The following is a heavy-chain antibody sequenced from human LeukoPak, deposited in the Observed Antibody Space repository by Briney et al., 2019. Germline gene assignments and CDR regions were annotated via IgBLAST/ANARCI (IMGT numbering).Heavy chain of an antibody. V-gene: IGHV3-30*18. CDR2: ISYDGSNK. CDR1: GFTFSSYG. D-gene: IGHD1-26*01. J-gene: IGHJ4*02. Sequence: GGSLGLSCAASGFTFSSYGMHWVRQAPGKGLEWVAVISYDGSNKYYADSVKGRFTISRDNSKNTLYLQMNSLRAEDTAVYYCAKGGGWWELLGGFLDYWGQGTLVTVSS. CDR3: AKGGGWWELLGGFLDY.